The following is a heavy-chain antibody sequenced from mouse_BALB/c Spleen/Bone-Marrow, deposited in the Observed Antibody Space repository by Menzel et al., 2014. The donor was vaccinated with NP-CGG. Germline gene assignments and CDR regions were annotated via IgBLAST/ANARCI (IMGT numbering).Heavy chain of an antibody. Sequence: QVQLKQLGPELVKPGASVRISCKASGYTFTSYYIHWVKQRPGQGLEWIGWIYPVNVHANFNEKFRGKATLTADKSSSTAYMQLSSLTSEDSAVYFCARWLLPYYAMDYWCDGTSVTLSS. CDR3: ARWLLPYYAMDY. CDR1: GYTFTSYY. V-gene: IGHV1S56*01. J-gene: IGHJ4*01. D-gene: IGHD2-3*01. CDR2: IYPVNVHA.